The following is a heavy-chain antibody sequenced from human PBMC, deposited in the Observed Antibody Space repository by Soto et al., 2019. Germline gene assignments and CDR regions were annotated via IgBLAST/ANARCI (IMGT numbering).Heavy chain of an antibody. Sequence: QVQLVQSGAEVKKPGASVKVSCKASGYTFTSYGISWVRQAPGQGLEWMGWISAYNGNTNYAQKLQGRATMTTDTATMTXYXXLSGVTSVDTAANYGDRVGLHAFDNWGQGTLVTVSS. CDR3: DRVGLHAFDN. CDR1: GYTFTSYG. CDR2: ISAYNGNT. J-gene: IGHJ3*02. V-gene: IGHV1-18*01.